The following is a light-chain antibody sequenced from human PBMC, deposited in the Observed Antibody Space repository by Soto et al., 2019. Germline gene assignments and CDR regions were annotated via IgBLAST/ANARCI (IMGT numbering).Light chain of an antibody. CDR3: QQYCSSRFT. CDR1: QSITNSY. Sequence: EIVLTQSPGTLSLSPGERATLSCRASQSITNSYLAWYQQKPGQAPRLLVYGASSRATGIPDRFSGSGSGTDFTLTISRLEPEDFAVYYCQQYCSSRFTFGPGTKVDVK. V-gene: IGKV3-20*01. CDR2: GAS. J-gene: IGKJ3*01.